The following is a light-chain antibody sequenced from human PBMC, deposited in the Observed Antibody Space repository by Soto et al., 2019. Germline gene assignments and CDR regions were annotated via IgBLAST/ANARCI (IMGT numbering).Light chain of an antibody. CDR1: SSDLGGYNY. V-gene: IGLV2-14*01. CDR3: SSYTSSSTLLYV. Sequence: QSALTQPASVSGSPGQSITISSTGTSSDLGGYNYVSWYQQHPGKAPKLMIYDVSNRPSGVSNRFSGSKSGNTASLTISGLQAEDEADYYCSSYTSSSTLLYVFGTGTKVTVL. J-gene: IGLJ1*01. CDR2: DVS.